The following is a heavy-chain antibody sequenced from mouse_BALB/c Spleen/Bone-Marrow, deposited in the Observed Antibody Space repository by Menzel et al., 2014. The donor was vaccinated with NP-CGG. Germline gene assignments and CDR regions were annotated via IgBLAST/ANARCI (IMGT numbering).Heavy chain of an antibody. V-gene: IGHV1-7*01. J-gene: IGHJ3*01. Sequence: VQLQESGAELAKPGASVKMSCKASGYTFTSYWMHWIKQRPGQGLEWIGYITPSTGYIEYNQKFKDKATLTADKSSSTAYMQLSSLTSEDSAVYYCERPGFVYGGQGTLVSVCA. CDR2: ITPSTGYI. CDR1: GYTFTSYW. CDR3: ERPGFVY.